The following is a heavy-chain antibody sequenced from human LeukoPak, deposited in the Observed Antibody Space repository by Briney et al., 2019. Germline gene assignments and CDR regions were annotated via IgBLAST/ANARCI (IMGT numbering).Heavy chain of an antibody. D-gene: IGHD6-19*01. V-gene: IGHV3-48*02. CDR1: GFTLSSYS. Sequence: GGSLRLSCAASGFTLSSYSMNWVRQAPGKGLEWISHITWSGSAIFYADSVKGRFTISRDSAKNSLYLQMSSLRDEDTAVCYCARVAVAGDAFDIWGQGTMVTVSS. J-gene: IGHJ3*02. CDR2: ITWSGSAI. CDR3: ARVAVAGDAFDI.